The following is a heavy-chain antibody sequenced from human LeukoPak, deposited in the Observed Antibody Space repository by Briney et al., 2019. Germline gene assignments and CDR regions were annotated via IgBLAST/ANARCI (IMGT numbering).Heavy chain of an antibody. CDR1: GYNFTNYG. Sequence: ASVKVSCKTSGYNFTNYGISWVRQAPGQGLEWMGWINVYNGNTNYAQRLQGRVTMTTDTSTSTAYMEATSLRPDDTAMYFCAGYGDYGRTFAGFDMWGQGTMVTVSS. CDR2: INVYNGNT. CDR3: AGYGDYGRTFAGFDM. V-gene: IGHV1-18*01. J-gene: IGHJ3*02. D-gene: IGHD4-17*01.